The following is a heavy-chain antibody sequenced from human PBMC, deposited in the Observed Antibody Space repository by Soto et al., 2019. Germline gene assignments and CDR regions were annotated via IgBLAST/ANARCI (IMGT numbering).Heavy chain of an antibody. V-gene: IGHV1-69*02. D-gene: IGHD2-15*01. CDR2: IIPILGIA. Sequence: SVKVSCKASGGTFSSYTISWVRQAPGQGLEWMGRIIPILGIANYAQKFQGRVTITADKSTSTAYMELSSLRSEDTAVYYCARTYTDEYCSGGSCYCFDYWGQGTLVTVSS. CDR1: GGTFSSYT. J-gene: IGHJ4*02. CDR3: ARTYTDEYCSGGSCYCFDY.